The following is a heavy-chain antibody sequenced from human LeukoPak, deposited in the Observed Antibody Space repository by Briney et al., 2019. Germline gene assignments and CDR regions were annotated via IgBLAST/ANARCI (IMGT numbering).Heavy chain of an antibody. CDR1: GYSFTSYW. CDR3: ARLIGEGYNFDAFDI. V-gene: IGHV5-51*01. Sequence: PGESLKISCKGSGYSFTSYWIGWVRQMPGKGLEWMGIIYPVESDTRYSPCFQGQVTISADKSISTAYLKWSSLKASDTAMYYCARLIGEGYNFDAFDIWGQGTLVTVSS. D-gene: IGHD5-24*01. J-gene: IGHJ4*02. CDR2: IYPVESDT.